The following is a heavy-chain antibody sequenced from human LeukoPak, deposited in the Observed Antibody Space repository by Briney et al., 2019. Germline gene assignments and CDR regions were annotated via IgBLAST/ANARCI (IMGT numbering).Heavy chain of an antibody. D-gene: IGHD2-15*01. V-gene: IGHV3-30-3*01. Sequence: GGSLRLSCAASGFTFSSYAMHGVRQAPGKGLEWVAVISHDGSNKYYADSVKGRFTISRDNSKNTLYLQMNSLRAEDTAVYYCARGVVVVVAASLDYWGQGTLVTVSS. J-gene: IGHJ4*02. CDR3: ARGVVVVVAASLDY. CDR1: GFTFSSYA. CDR2: ISHDGSNK.